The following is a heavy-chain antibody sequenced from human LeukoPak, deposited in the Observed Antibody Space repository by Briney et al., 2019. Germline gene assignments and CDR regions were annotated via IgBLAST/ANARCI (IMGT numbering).Heavy chain of an antibody. V-gene: IGHV4-61*02. Sequence: PSQTLSLTCTVSSGSINSDGYYWSWIRQPAGKGLEWIGRVYSSGSANYSPSLKSRVIISIDTSKNQFSLRLSSVTAADTAVYYCERVYRKDVYNFDGFDIWGQGTMVTVS. CDR1: SGSINSDGYY. D-gene: IGHD5-24*01. CDR3: ERVYRKDVYNFDGFDI. J-gene: IGHJ3*02. CDR2: VYSSGSA.